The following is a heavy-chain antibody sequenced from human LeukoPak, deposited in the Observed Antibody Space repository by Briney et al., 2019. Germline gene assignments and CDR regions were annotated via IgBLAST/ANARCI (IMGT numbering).Heavy chain of an antibody. CDR2: INGSGSTT. V-gene: IGHV3-23*01. D-gene: IGHD2-2*01. CDR3: ARSRITSRSSTSCYFGL. Sequence: GGSLRLSCAASGFTFSSYAMSWVRQAPGKGLEWISAINGSGSTTYYAHSMNGRITISRDNYKNTLYLQMTSLRAEDAAVYYCARSRITSRSSTSCYFGLWGQGTLVTVSS. CDR1: GFTFSSYA. J-gene: IGHJ4*02.